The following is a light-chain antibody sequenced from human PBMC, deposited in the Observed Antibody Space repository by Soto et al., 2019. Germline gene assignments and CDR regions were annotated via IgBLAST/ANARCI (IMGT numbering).Light chain of an antibody. CDR2: LGS. CDR1: QSLLHSNGYNY. CDR3: MQALQTPIT. J-gene: IGKJ4*01. Sequence: DIVMTQSPLSLPVTPGEPASISCRSSQSLLHSNGYNYLDWYLQKPGQSPQVLIYLGSNRDSGVTDRFSGSGSGTDFTLKISRVEAEDVGVYYCMQALQTPITFVGGTKGEIK. V-gene: IGKV2-28*01.